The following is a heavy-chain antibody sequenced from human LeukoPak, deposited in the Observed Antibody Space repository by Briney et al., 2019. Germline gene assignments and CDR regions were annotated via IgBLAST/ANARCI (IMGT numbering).Heavy chain of an antibody. J-gene: IGHJ4*02. V-gene: IGHV3-23*01. CDR3: AKPTYYDFWSGLDY. Sequence: PGGSLRLSCAASGFTFSSYAMSWFRQAPGKGLEWVSAISGSGGSTYYADSVKGRFTISRDNSKNTLYLQMNSLRAEDTAVYYCAKPTYYDFWSGLDYWGQGTLVTVSS. CDR1: GFTFSSYA. CDR2: ISGSGGST. D-gene: IGHD3-3*01.